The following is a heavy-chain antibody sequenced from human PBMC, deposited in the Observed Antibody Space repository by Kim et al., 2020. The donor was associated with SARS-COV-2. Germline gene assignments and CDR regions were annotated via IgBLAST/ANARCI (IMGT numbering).Heavy chain of an antibody. V-gene: IGHV3-30*04. J-gene: IGHJ6*02. D-gene: IGHD3-10*01. Sequence: GGSLRLSCAASGFSFSSYALYWVRQAPGKGLEWVAVLSFDGSVKSYADSVNGRFTISRDNSKNTLFLQMNILRADDTAVYYCARDLKAVFRGMTKKTYQFYGMDVWGQGTTVIVSS. CDR2: LSFDGSVK. CDR3: ARDLKAVFRGMTKKTYQFYGMDV. CDR1: GFSFSSYA.